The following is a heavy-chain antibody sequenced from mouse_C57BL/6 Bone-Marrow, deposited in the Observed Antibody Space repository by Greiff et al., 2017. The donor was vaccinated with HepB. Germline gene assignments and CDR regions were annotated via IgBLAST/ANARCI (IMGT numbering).Heavy chain of an antibody. D-gene: IGHD1-1*01. V-gene: IGHV5-12*01. J-gene: IGHJ4*01. CDR1: GFTFSDYY. Sequence: EVQRVESGGGLVQPGGSLKLSCAASGFTFSDYYMYWVRQTPEKRLEWVAYISNGGGSTYYPDTVKGRFTISRANAKNTLYLQMSRLKSEDTAMYYCARDYGSNYAMDYWGQGTSVTVSS. CDR3: ARDYGSNYAMDY. CDR2: ISNGGGST.